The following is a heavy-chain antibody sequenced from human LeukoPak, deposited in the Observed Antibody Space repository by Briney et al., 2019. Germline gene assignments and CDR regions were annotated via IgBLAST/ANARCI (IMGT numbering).Heavy chain of an antibody. D-gene: IGHD3-22*01. CDR1: GFTFTTYA. CDR3: ATAFYFDSSGPYWYFDL. CDR2: ISGSGGST. J-gene: IGHJ2*01. Sequence: GGSLRLSCAASGFTFTTYAMNWVRQAPGKGLEWVSVISGSGGSTYYADSVKGRFTISRDNSKNTLYLEVNSLRAEDTAVYYCATAFYFDSSGPYWYFDLWGRGTLVSVSS. V-gene: IGHV3-23*01.